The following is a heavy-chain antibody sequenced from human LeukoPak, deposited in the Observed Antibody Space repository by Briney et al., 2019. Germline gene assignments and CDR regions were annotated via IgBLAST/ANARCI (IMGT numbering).Heavy chain of an antibody. CDR1: GYTFTGYY. CDR3: AREPQVVPAALHYYYYGMDV. CDR2: INPNSGGT. Sequence: GASVKVSCKASGYTFTGYYMHWVRQAPGQGLEWMGWINPNSGGTNYAQKFQGRVTMTRDTSISTAYMELSRLGSDDTAVYYCAREPQVVPAALHYYYYGMDVWGQGTTVTVSS. V-gene: IGHV1-2*02. J-gene: IGHJ6*02. D-gene: IGHD2-2*02.